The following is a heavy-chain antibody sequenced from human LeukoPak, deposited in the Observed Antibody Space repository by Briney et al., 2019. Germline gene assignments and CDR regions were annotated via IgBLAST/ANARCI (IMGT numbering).Heavy chain of an antibody. D-gene: IGHD3-10*01. J-gene: IGHJ6*03. CDR2: INPSGGST. V-gene: IGHV1-46*01. Sequence: ASVKVSCKASGYTFTSYYMHWVRQAPGQGLEWMGIINPSGGSTSYAQKFQGRVTMTRDMSMSTVYMELSSLRSEDTAVYYCARDGQVLWFGELLSQGGGYMDVWGKGTTVTISS. CDR1: GYTFTSYY. CDR3: ARDGQVLWFGELLSQGGGYMDV.